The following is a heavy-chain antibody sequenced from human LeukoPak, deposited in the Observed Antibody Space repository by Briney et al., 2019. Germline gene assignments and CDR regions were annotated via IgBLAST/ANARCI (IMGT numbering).Heavy chain of an antibody. J-gene: IGHJ3*02. CDR3: ARRNLGGGASDI. D-gene: IGHD3-16*01. CDR2: FYPGDSDT. V-gene: IGHV5-51*01. CDR1: EYNFNKYW. Sequence: GESLKISCSGSEYNFNKYWIGWVRQMPGKGLEWMAIFYPGDSDTRYNPSFQGQVTFSADKSINTAYLQWSSLKASDTAMYFCARRNLGGGASDIWGQGTMVTVSS.